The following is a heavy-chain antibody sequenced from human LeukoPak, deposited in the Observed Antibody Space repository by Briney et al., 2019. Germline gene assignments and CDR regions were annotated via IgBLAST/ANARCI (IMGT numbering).Heavy chain of an antibody. CDR3: ARLGYCSSTSCYQYDY. J-gene: IGHJ4*02. CDR2: IYTGDSDT. D-gene: IGHD2-2*01. V-gene: IGHV5-51*01. CDR1: GYSFTSYW. Sequence: GESLKISCKGSGYSFTSYWIGWVRQMPGKGLEGMGIIYTGDSDTRNRPSFQGQVTISADKSITTAYLQWSSLKASDTAMYYFARLGYCSSTSCYQYDYWGQGTLVTVSS.